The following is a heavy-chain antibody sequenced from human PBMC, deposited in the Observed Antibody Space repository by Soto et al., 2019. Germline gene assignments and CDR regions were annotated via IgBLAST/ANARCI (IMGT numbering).Heavy chain of an antibody. V-gene: IGHV1-3*01. CDR3: ARVGHHYYGDPTSYYFDY. CDR1: GYTFTSYA. Sequence: ASVKVSCKASGYTFTSYAMHWVRHAPGQRLEWMGWINAGNGNTKYSQKFQGRVTITRDTSASTAYMELSSLRSEDTAVYYCARVGHHYYGDPTSYYFDYWGQGTLVTVSS. D-gene: IGHD4-17*01. J-gene: IGHJ4*02. CDR2: INAGNGNT.